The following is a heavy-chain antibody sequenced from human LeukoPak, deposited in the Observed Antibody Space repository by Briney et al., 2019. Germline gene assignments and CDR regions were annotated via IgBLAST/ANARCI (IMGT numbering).Heavy chain of an antibody. CDR2: INPVFGTA. D-gene: IGHD3-9*01. V-gene: IGHV1-69*13. J-gene: IGHJ6*02. CDR1: GDTFSSYV. CDR3: AKTLLTAYDTYFYYYGLDV. Sequence: SVKVSCKASGDTFSSYVISWVRQAPGQGLEWMGGINPVFGTAHYAQKFQDRVTITADESTSTAYMELSSLRSEDTAVYYCAKTLLTAYDTYFYYYGLDVWGQGIPVTVSS.